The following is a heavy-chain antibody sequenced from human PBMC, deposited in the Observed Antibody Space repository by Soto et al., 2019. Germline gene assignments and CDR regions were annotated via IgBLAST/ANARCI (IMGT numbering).Heavy chain of an antibody. CDR1: GFTFKGSA. Sequence: EVQLVESGGGLVQPGGSMKLSCAASGFTFKGSALHWVRQASGKGLEWVGRIRSKINTYATAYAASVKGRFTISRDDSKNTAYLQMNSLKTEDTAVYFCTSENDYGDYRPIGYWGQGTLVTVSS. J-gene: IGHJ4*02. D-gene: IGHD4-17*01. V-gene: IGHV3-73*01. CDR2: IRSKINTYAT. CDR3: TSENDYGDYRPIGY.